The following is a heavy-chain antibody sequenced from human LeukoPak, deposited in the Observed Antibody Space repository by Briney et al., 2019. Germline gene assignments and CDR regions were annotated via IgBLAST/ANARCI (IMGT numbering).Heavy chain of an antibody. J-gene: IGHJ4*02. CDR3: ARKESGSGYYRAFDY. CDR1: GFTFSSYW. CDR2: ISSDGSST. V-gene: IGHV3-74*01. D-gene: IGHD3-3*01. Sequence: GGSLRLSCAASGFTFSSYWMHWVRQAPGKGLVWVSRISSDGSSTSYADSVKGRFTISRDNAKNTLYLQMNSLRAEDTAVYYCARKESGSGYYRAFDYWGQGTLVTVSS.